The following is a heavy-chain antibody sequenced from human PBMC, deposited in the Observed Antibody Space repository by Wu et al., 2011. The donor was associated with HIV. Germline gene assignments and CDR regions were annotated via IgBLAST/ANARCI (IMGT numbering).Heavy chain of an antibody. CDR3: ARVFRGVRRRPASPSYYFFYMDV. J-gene: IGHJ6*03. D-gene: IGHD3-10*01. CDR2: IIPINGTT. CDR1: GGTFSNYA. Sequence: QVQLVQSGAEVKKPGSSVKVSCKASGGTFSNYAMCWVRQAPGQGLEWMGGIIPINGTTNYAQKFQGRVTITADKSTSTAYMELNSLRSEDTAVYYCARVFRGVRRRPASPSYYFFYMDVWGKGPRSPSP. V-gene: IGHV1-69*14.